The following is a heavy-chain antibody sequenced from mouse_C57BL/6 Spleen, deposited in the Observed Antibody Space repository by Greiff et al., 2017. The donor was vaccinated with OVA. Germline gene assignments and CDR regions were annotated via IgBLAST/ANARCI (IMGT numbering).Heavy chain of an antibody. D-gene: IGHD1-1*01. CDR2: IRNKANNHAT. J-gene: IGHJ2*01. CDR3: TRGYYYGSSPSFDY. Sequence: DVMLVESGGGLVQPGGSMKLSCAASGFTFSDAWMDWVRQSPEKGLEWVAEIRNKANNHATYYAESVKGRFTISRDDSKSSVYLQMNSLRAEDTGIYYCTRGYYYGSSPSFDYWGQGTTLTVSS. CDR1: GFTFSDAW. V-gene: IGHV6-6*01.